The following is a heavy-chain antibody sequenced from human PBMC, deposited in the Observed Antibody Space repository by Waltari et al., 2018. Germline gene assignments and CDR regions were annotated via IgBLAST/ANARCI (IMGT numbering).Heavy chain of an antibody. CDR1: GDIFHRYG. V-gene: IGHV1-18*04. CDR3: VRDTEASYYGMDV. Sequence: QVQVVHSRAEVKKPGASVRVSCTGSGDIFHRYGMSWVRQAPGQGLEWMGWISAYNGNTNYAQKFQGRVILTTDTSTSTAYMELRTLRSDDTAVYYCVRDTEASYYGMDVWGQGTTVTVYS. D-gene: IGHD4-4*01. CDR2: ISAYNGNT. J-gene: IGHJ6*02.